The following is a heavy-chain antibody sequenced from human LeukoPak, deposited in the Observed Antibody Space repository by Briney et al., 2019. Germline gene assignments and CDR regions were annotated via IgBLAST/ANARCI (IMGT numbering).Heavy chain of an antibody. V-gene: IGHV4-39*01. J-gene: IGHJ4*02. CDR3: ARQGNDSSGYYYYFDY. D-gene: IGHD3-22*01. CDR1: GGSISSSSYY. Sequence: NPSETLSLTCTVSGGSISSSSYYWGWIRQPPGKGLEWIGSIYYSGSTYYNPSLKSRVTISVDTSKNQFSLKLSSVTAADTAVYYRARQGNDSSGYYYYFDYWGQGTLVTVSS. CDR2: IYYSGST.